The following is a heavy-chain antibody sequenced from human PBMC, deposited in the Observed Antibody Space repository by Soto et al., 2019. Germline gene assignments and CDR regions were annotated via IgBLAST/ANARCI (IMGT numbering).Heavy chain of an antibody. J-gene: IGHJ6*03. CDR2: VHYGGNT. Sequence: QLQLQESGPGLVKPSETLSLTCIVSGASVSDITYYWGWIRQAPGKALEWIGSVHYGGNTFYNPSLRSQLTVSVDTSNNQFSLKLTSVTAADTAVYFCARQRSPDYYMDVWGKGTTVTVSS. V-gene: IGHV4-39*01. D-gene: IGHD4-17*01. CDR1: GASVSDITYY. CDR3: ARQRSPDYYMDV.